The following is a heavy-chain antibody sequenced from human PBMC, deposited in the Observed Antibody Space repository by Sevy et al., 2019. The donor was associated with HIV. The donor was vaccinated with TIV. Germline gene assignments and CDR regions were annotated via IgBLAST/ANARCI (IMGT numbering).Heavy chain of an antibody. CDR1: GYTFTSYD. Sequence: ASVKVSCKASGYTFTSYDINWVRQATGQGLEWMGWMNPNSGNTGYAQKFQGRGTMTRNTSISTAYLELSSLRSEDTAVYYCARDTYYYDSSGYFIFDSWGQGTLVTVSS. J-gene: IGHJ4*02. V-gene: IGHV1-8*01. CDR3: ARDTYYYDSSGYFIFDS. D-gene: IGHD3-22*01. CDR2: MNPNSGNT.